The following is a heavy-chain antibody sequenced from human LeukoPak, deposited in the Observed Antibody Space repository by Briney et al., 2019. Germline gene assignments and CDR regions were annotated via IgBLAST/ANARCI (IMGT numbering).Heavy chain of an antibody. CDR2: ISYDGSNK. J-gene: IGHJ4*02. V-gene: IGHV3-30-3*01. D-gene: IGHD3-10*01. CDR1: GFTFDDYA. Sequence: PGGSLRLSCAASGFTFDDYAMHWVRQAPGKGLEWVAVISYDGSNKYYADSVKGRFTIPRDNSKNTLYLQMNSLRAEDTAVYYCGKDFGTMVRGPKDYWGQGTLVTVSS. CDR3: GKDFGTMVRGPKDY.